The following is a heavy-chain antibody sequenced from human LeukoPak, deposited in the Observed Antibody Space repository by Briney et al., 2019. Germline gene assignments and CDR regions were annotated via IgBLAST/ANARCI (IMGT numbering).Heavy chain of an antibody. V-gene: IGHV4-31*03. J-gene: IGHJ5*02. CDR2: IYYSGST. CDR1: GGSISSGGYY. D-gene: IGHD6-25*01. Sequence: SEILSLTCTVSGGSISSGGYYWTWIRQHPGKGLEWIGNIYYSGSTYHNPSLKSRVTISVDTSKNQFSLKLSSVTAADTAVYYCAREATLQRLNWFDPWGQGTLVTVSS. CDR3: AREATLQRLNWFDP.